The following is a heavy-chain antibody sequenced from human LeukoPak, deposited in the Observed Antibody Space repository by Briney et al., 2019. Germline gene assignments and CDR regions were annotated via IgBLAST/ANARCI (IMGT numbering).Heavy chain of an antibody. J-gene: IGHJ4*02. CDR3: ARGFMITFGGVYFDY. V-gene: IGHV1-8*01. Sequence: ASVKVSCKASGFTFTSYDINWVRQATGQGLEWMGWMNPNSGNTGYAQKFQGRVTMTRNTSISTAYMELSSLRSEDTAVYYCARGFMITFGGVYFDYWGQGTLVTVSS. D-gene: IGHD3-16*01. CDR2: MNPNSGNT. CDR1: GFTFTSYD.